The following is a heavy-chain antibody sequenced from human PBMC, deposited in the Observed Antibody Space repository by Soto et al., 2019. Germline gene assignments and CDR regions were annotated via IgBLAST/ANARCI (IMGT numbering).Heavy chain of an antibody. D-gene: IGHD3-3*01. CDR3: ARLPRDCXXXXXYYADH. Sequence: GESLKISCXGSGYDFNTNWFGGVGQLPGRGLEWVGIMYPGDSDTRLRPVLQGHVTLSADVTVSTAFLQWRSLKTSDSGMYFCARLPRDCXXXXXYYADHWGQGTSVTVSS. CDR2: MYPGDSDT. V-gene: IGHV5-51*01. J-gene: IGHJ4*02. CDR1: GYDFNTNW.